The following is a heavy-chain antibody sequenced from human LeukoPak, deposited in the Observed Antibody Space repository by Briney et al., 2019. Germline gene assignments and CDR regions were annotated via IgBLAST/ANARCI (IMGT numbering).Heavy chain of an antibody. J-gene: IGHJ4*02. D-gene: IGHD3-22*01. Sequence: GGSLRLSCAASGFTFNSYTMHWVRQAPGKGLEWVALISLDGSYKFYADSVKGRFTISRDNSKNTLYLQMNSLRAEDTAVYYCAREATMIVVDSFDYWGQGTLVTVSS. V-gene: IGHV3-30-3*01. CDR3: AREATMIVVDSFDY. CDR1: GFTFNSYT. CDR2: ISLDGSYK.